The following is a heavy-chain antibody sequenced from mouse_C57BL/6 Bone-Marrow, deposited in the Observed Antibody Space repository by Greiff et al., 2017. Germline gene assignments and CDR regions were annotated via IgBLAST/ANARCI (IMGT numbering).Heavy chain of an antibody. CDR3: ARDYYYYAMDY. Sequence: QVQLQQPGAELVKPGASVKLSCKASGYTFTSYWMQWVKQRPGQDLEWIGEIDPSDSYTNYNQKFKGKATLTVDTSSSTAYMQLSSLTSEDSAVYYCARDYYYYAMDYWGQGTSVTVSS. CDR2: IDPSDSYT. D-gene: IGHD2-13*01. V-gene: IGHV1-50*01. CDR1: GYTFTSYW. J-gene: IGHJ4*01.